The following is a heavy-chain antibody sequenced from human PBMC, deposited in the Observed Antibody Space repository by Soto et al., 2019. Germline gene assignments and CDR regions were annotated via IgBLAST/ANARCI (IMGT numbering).Heavy chain of an antibody. CDR1: GFTFSTYG. Sequence: GGSLRLSCAASGFTFSTYGMSWVRRAPGKGLEWVSGITGNVGIHSIVDSTTYAGSVQGPFTVSRDNSKSTLFLQMNSLRVEDTAVYYCAKLHGATPNNPFDYWGQGTLVTVSS. J-gene: IGHJ4*02. CDR3: AKLHGATPNNPFDY. D-gene: IGHD1-1*01. V-gene: IGHV3-23*01. CDR2: ITGNVGIHSIVDST.